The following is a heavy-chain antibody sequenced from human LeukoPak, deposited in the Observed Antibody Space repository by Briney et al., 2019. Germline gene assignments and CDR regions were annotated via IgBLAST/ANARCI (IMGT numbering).Heavy chain of an antibody. V-gene: IGHV3-21*01. CDR1: GFTFSSYS. J-gene: IGHJ4*02. D-gene: IGHD5-24*01. Sequence: GGSLRLSCAASGFTFSSYSMNWVRQAPGKGLEWVSSISSSSSYIYYADSVKGRFTISRGNAKNSLYLQMNSLRAEDTAVYYCARDYADGYNDYWGQGTLVTVSS. CDR3: ARDYADGYNDY. CDR2: ISSSSSYI.